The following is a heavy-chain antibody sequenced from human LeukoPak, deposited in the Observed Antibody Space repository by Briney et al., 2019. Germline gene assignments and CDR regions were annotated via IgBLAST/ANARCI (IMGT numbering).Heavy chain of an antibody. D-gene: IGHD6-13*01. CDR2: IYSTGST. Sequence: SETLSLPCNVSGDSLYRLYGSWIRQPAGKGLEWIGRIYSTGSTNYNPSLKSRVALPVDTPKNQFSLRLRSVTDAHTAVYYCPRQIASSGTAGFDFWVQGARVTVCS. CDR1: GDSLYRLY. J-gene: IGHJ4*02. CDR3: PRQIASSGTAGFDF. V-gene: IGHV4-4*07.